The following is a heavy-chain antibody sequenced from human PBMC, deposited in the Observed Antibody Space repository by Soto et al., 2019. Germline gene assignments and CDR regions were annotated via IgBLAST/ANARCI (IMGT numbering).Heavy chain of an antibody. CDR1: GGSISSSSYY. Sequence: SETLSLTCTVSGGSISSSSYYWGWIRQPPGKGLEWIGSIYYSGSTYYNPSLKSRVTISVDTSKNQFSLKLSSVTAADTAVYYCARLMGEIAAPDYYYYYGMDVWGQGTTVTVSS. J-gene: IGHJ6*02. CDR3: ARLMGEIAAPDYYYYYGMDV. D-gene: IGHD6-13*01. CDR2: IYYSGST. V-gene: IGHV4-39*01.